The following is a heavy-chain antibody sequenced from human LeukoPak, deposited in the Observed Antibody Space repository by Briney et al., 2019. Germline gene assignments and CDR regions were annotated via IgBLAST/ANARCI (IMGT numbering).Heavy chain of an antibody. V-gene: IGHV4-59*01. Sequence: SETLSLTCTVSGGSISSYYWSWIRQPPGKGLEWIGHIYYTGSTNYNPSLKSRVTISVDTSKNQFSLKLSSVTAADTAVFYCARPRGYYESSGFDYWGQGPLVTVSS. D-gene: IGHD3-22*01. J-gene: IGHJ4*02. CDR3: ARPRGYYESSGFDY. CDR1: GGSISSYY. CDR2: IYYTGST.